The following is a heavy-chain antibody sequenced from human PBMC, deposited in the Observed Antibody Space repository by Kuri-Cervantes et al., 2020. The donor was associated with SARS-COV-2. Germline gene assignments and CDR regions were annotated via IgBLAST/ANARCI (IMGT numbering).Heavy chain of an antibody. D-gene: IGHD3-3*01. Sequence: GESLKISCAASGFTFSGHWIHWVRQAPGKGLVWVSRINPDGSYTNNADSVKGRFTLSRDNAKNSLYLQMNSLRAEDTAVYYCARDSSRITIFGVATRYGMDVWGQGTTVTVSS. V-gene: IGHV3-74*01. J-gene: IGHJ6*02. CDR1: GFTFSGHW. CDR2: INPDGSYT. CDR3: ARDSSRITIFGVATRYGMDV.